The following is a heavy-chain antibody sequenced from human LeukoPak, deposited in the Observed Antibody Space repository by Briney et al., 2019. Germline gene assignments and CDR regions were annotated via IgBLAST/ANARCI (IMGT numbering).Heavy chain of an antibody. D-gene: IGHD6-13*01. CDR1: GFTVSSNY. Sequence: GGSLRLSCAASGFTVSSNYMSWVRQAPGKGLEWVSVIYSGGSTYYADSVKGRFTISRDNSKNTLYLQMNSLRPEDTAVYYCAKAGGSSWAVLDYWGQGTLVTVSS. J-gene: IGHJ4*02. V-gene: IGHV3-53*05. CDR2: IYSGGST. CDR3: AKAGGSSWAVLDY.